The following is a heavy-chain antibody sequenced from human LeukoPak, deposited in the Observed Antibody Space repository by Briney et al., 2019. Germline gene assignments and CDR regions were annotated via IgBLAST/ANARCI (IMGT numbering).Heavy chain of an antibody. Sequence: GGSLRLSCAASGFTFSSYAMNWVRQAPGKGLEWVSAISGSGGSTYYADSVKGRFTISGDNSKNTLYLQMNSLRAEDTAVYYCAKDFIAVAKYYFDYWGQGTLVTVSS. V-gene: IGHV3-23*01. CDR2: ISGSGGST. CDR3: AKDFIAVAKYYFDY. CDR1: GFTFSSYA. D-gene: IGHD6-19*01. J-gene: IGHJ4*02.